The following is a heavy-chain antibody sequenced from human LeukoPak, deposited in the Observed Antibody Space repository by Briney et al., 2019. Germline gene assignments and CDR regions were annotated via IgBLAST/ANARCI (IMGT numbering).Heavy chain of an antibody. CDR3: ASAAAGYWDYFDY. Sequence: SETLSLTCTVSGGSISSYYWSWIRQPPGKGLEWIGYIYYSGSTNYNPSLKSRVTISVDTSKNQFSLKLSSVTAADTAVYYCASAAAGYWDYFDYWGQETLVTVSS. D-gene: IGHD6-13*01. CDR2: IYYSGST. J-gene: IGHJ4*02. V-gene: IGHV4-59*08. CDR1: GGSISSYY.